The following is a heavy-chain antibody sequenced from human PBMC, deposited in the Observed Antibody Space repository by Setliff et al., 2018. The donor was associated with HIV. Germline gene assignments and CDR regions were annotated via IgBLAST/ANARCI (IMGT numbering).Heavy chain of an antibody. J-gene: IGHJ4*02. Sequence: ASVKVSCKASGYTFTSYGISWVRQAPGQGLEWMGWISAYNGNTNYAQKLQGRVTMTTDTSTSTAYMELRSLRSDDTAVYYCAGVLISSGRRRIAVAGHGGVYWGQVTLVTVSS. CDR1: GYTFTSYG. D-gene: IGHD6-19*01. V-gene: IGHV1-18*01. CDR3: AGVLISSGRRRIAVAGHGGVY. CDR2: ISAYNGNT.